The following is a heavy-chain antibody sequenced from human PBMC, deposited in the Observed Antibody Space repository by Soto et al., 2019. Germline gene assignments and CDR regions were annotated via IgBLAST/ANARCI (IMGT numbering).Heavy chain of an antibody. Sequence: QVQLQESGPGLVKPSQTLSLTCTFSGGSISSGGYYWSWIRQHPGKGLEWIGYIYYSGSTYYNPSLQSRVTIAVDTSKNQFSPQPSSVTAADPAVVYCARSVTPWGQGTLVTVSS. J-gene: IGHJ5*02. CDR1: GGSISSGGYY. V-gene: IGHV4-31*03. CDR3: ARSVTP. CDR2: IYYSGST. D-gene: IGHD3-10*01.